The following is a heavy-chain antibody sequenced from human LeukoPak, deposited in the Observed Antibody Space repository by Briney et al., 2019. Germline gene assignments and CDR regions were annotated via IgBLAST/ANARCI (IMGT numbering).Heavy chain of an antibody. V-gene: IGHV3-30*02. CDR3: AKAPQLWIDY. CDR2: IRYDGSNK. D-gene: IGHD5-18*01. CDR1: GFTSSSYG. Sequence: SGGSLRLSCAASGFTSSSYGMHWVRQAPGKGLEWVAFIRYDGSNKYYADSVKGRFTISRDNSKNTLYLQMNSLRAEDTAVYYCAKAPQLWIDYWGQGTLVTVSS. J-gene: IGHJ4*02.